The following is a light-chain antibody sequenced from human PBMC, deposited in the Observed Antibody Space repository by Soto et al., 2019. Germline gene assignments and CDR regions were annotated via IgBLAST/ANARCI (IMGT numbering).Light chain of an antibody. Sequence: EIVMTQSPATLSVSPGERATLSCRASQSVSSDLAWYQQKPGQAPRLLIYGASTRATGIPATFSGSGSGTEFTLTISSLQSEDFAVYYCQQYDTSPAFGQGTRLEIK. J-gene: IGKJ5*01. CDR1: QSVSSD. CDR3: QQYDTSPA. V-gene: IGKV3-15*01. CDR2: GAS.